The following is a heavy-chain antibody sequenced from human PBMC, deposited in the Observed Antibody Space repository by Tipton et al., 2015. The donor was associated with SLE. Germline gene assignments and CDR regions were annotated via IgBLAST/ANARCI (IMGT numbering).Heavy chain of an antibody. D-gene: IGHD3-22*01. CDR3: ATLPPPHYYDSSGTWYNWFDP. V-gene: IGHV4-59*12. Sequence: GLVKPSETLSLTCTVSGGSISSYYWSWIRQPPGKGLEWIGYIYYSGSTNYNPSLKSRVTISVDTSKNQFSLKLSSVTAADTAVYYCATLPPPHYYDSSGTWYNWFDPWGQGTLVTVSS. J-gene: IGHJ5*02. CDR1: GGSISSYY. CDR2: IYYSGST.